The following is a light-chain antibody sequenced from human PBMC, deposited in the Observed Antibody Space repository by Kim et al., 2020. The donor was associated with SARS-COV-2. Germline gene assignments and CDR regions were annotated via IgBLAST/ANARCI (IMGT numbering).Light chain of an antibody. CDR3: NSRDSSGNHYV. J-gene: IGLJ1*01. Sequence: AVGQQVGSPGQGDSLRTYCASWYQQKPGQAPILVMYSKNTRPSGIPDRFSGSSSGNTATLTITGAQAEDEADYYCNSRDSSGNHYVFGPGTKVTVL. V-gene: IGLV3-19*01. CDR1: SLRTYC. CDR2: SKN.